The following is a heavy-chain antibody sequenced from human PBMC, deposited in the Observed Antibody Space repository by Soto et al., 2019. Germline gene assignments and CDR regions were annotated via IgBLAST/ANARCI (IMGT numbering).Heavy chain of an antibody. CDR2: VTGSGESA. V-gene: IGHV3-23*01. D-gene: IGHD3-16*01. J-gene: IGHJ4*02. CDR3: AKDQWFYDNVWGSLRYPYYFDL. Sequence: TGESLKISCGGSGFTFSSYAMSWVRQAPGKGLEWVSGVTGSGESAYYADSVKGRFSISRDNSKKTLYLQMESLRAEDTAVYFCAKDQWFYDNVWGSLRYPYYFDLWGQGTLVTVSS. CDR1: GFTFSSYA.